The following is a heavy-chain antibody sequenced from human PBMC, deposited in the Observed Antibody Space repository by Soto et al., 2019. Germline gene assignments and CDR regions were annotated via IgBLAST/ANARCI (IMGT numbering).Heavy chain of an antibody. CDR1: GGTFSSYA. D-gene: IGHD6-6*01. Sequence: QVQLVRSGAEVKKPGSSVKVSCKASGGTFSSYAISWVRQAPGQGLEWMGGIIPIFGTANYAQKFQGRVTITAYKSTSTAYMELSSLRSEDTAVYYCARDQEQLRTSGWFDPWGQGTLVTVSS. CDR2: IIPIFGTA. V-gene: IGHV1-69*06. CDR3: ARDQEQLRTSGWFDP. J-gene: IGHJ5*02.